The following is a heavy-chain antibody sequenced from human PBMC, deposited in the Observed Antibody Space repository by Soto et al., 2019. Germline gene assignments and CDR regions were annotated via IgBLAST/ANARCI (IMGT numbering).Heavy chain of an antibody. CDR3: ARLTPHLREEFDY. J-gene: IGHJ4*02. V-gene: IGHV1-2*02. CDR2: INPNSGGT. CDR1: GYTFTGYY. Sequence: SVKVSCKASGYTFTGYYMHWVRQAPGQGLEWMGWINPNSGGTNYAQKFQGRVTMTRDTSISTAYMELSRLRSDDTAVYYCARLTPHLREEFDYWGQGTLVTVSS. D-gene: IGHD7-27*01.